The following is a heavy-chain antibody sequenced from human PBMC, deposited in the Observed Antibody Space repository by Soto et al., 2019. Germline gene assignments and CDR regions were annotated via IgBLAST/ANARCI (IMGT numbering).Heavy chain of an antibody. J-gene: IGHJ6*02. D-gene: IGHD3-22*01. CDR3: AAGHYDSSGYYYYYGMDV. CDR2: DVVGSGNT. CDR1: GFTFTSSA. Sequence: SVKVSCKASGFTFTSSAVQWVRQARGQRLEWIGWDVVGSGNTNYAQKFQERVTITRDMSTSTAYMELSSLRSEDTAVYYCAAGHYDSSGYYYYYGMDVWGQGTTVTVSS. V-gene: IGHV1-58*01.